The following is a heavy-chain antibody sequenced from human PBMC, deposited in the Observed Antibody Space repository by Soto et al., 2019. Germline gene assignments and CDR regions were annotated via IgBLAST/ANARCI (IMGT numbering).Heavy chain of an antibody. CDR2: IYYSGST. V-gene: IGHV4-31*03. Sequence: SETLSLTCTVSGGSISSGGYYWSWIRQHPGKGLEWIGYIYYSGSTYYNPSLKSRVTISVDTSKNQFSLKLSSVTAADTAVYYCARAPGLWFGELLSYPNYYYYGMDVWREGTTATVSS. D-gene: IGHD3-10*01. CDR3: ARAPGLWFGELLSYPNYYYYGMDV. CDR1: GGSISSGGYY. J-gene: IGHJ6*04.